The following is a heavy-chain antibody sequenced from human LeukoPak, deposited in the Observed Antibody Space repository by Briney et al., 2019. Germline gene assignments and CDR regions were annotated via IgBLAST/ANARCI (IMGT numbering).Heavy chain of an antibody. CDR1: GYTFSSYG. CDR2: MGAYKCNT. Sequence: ASVKLSCKASGYTFSSYGFSWGRQPPGQGLGWRGWMGAYKCNTNYAQKLQGRVTMTTDPSTSTAYLELRSLRSDDTAVYYCARQFRDGYNSEELYYFDYWGQGTLVTVSS. D-gene: IGHD5-24*01. CDR3: ARQFRDGYNSEELYYFDY. V-gene: IGHV1-18*01. J-gene: IGHJ4*02.